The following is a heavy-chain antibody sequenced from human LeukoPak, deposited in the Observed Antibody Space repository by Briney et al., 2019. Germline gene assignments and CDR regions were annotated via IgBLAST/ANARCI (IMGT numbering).Heavy chain of an antibody. J-gene: IGHJ4*02. CDR1: GFTFCNYG. Sequence: GGSLRLSCAASGFTFCNYGMHWVRQAPGKGLEWVAVISYDGSNKYYADSVKGRFAISRDNSKNTLYLQMNSLRAEDTAVYYSTKAYGYCTTTSCSHEEFDYWGQGTLVTVSS. CDR3: TKAYGYCTTTSCSHEEFDY. CDR2: ISYDGSNK. V-gene: IGHV3-30*18. D-gene: IGHD2-2*01.